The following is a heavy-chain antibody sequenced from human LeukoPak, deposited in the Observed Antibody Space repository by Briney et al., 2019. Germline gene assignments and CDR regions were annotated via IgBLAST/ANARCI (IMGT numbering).Heavy chain of an antibody. Sequence: ASVKVSCKASGGTFSSYAISWVRQAPGQGLEWMGWINPNSGGTNYAQKFQGRVTMTRDTSISTAYMELSRLRSDDTAVYYCARDRRDGYNDFDYWGQGTLVTVSS. J-gene: IGHJ4*02. D-gene: IGHD5-24*01. CDR3: ARDRRDGYNDFDY. V-gene: IGHV1-2*02. CDR2: INPNSGGT. CDR1: GGTFSSYA.